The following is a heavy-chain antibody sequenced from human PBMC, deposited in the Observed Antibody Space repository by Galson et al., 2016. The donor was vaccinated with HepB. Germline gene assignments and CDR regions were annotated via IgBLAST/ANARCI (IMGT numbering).Heavy chain of an antibody. CDR3: ARARRAVAARRKDYYDNGMDV. V-gene: IGHV1-46*01. CDR1: GYSFTAFH. Sequence: SVKVSCKASGYSFTAFHMNWVRRAPGQGLECMGIINPSRGVTVYTPSLQGRVAFTTDTSTRTIYMHLSGLRSEDTAIYYCARARRAVAARRKDYYDNGMDVWGQGTPVTVSS. CDR2: INPSRGVT. D-gene: IGHD6-6*01. J-gene: IGHJ6*02.